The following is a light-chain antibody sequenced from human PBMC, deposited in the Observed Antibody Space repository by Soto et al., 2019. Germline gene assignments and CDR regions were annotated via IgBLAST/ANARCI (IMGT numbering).Light chain of an antibody. CDR2: EVD. J-gene: IGLJ3*02. Sequence: QFVLTQPASVSGSPGQSITISCTGTTNDVGAYHYVSWYQQRPGKAPKLMNYEVDSRPSGLSYRCSGSNSGNTASLTISGLQPDDEADYYCRSFKSSGALMFGAGTKLTVL. V-gene: IGLV2-14*01. CDR1: TNDVGAYHY. CDR3: RSFKSSGALM.